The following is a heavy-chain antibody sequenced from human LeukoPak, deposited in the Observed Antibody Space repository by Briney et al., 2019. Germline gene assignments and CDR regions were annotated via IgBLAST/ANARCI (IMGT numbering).Heavy chain of an antibody. Sequence: PGGSLRLSCAASGFTVSSNYMSWVRQAPGKGLEWVSAISGSGGSTYYADSVKGRFTISRDNSKNTLYLQMNSLRAEDTAVYYCAKRGSYYDFWSGYVDLNIDYWGQGTLVTVSS. CDR2: ISGSGGST. V-gene: IGHV3-23*01. CDR3: AKRGSYYDFWSGYVDLNIDY. J-gene: IGHJ4*02. CDR1: GFTVSSNY. D-gene: IGHD3-3*01.